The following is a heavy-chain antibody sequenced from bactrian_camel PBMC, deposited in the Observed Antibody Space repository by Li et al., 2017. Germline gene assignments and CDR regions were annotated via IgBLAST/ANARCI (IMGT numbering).Heavy chain of an antibody. CDR2: ILGDGST. Sequence: HVQLVESGGGSVQPGGSLRLSCTAPGFTSHRCGIDWYRQRAGGQREFVAAILGDGSTTYAASVEGRFTVSKDKDKDTLYLQMNDLTPEDTGLYSCMTIGPAGGSWCESNYRGQGTQVTVS. J-gene: IGHJ4*01. CDR3: MTIGPAGGSWCESNY. V-gene: IGHV3S53*01. D-gene: IGHD2*01. CDR1: GFTSHRCG.